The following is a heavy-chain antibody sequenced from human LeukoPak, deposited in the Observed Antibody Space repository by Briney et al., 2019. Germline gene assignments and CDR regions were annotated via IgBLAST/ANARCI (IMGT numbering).Heavy chain of an antibody. CDR3: AKDGGYSYLFYFDY. J-gene: IGHJ4*02. D-gene: IGHD5-18*01. CDR1: GFTFDDYA. Sequence: GRSLRLSCAASGFTFDDYAMHWVRQAPGKGLEWVSGISWNSGSIGYADSVKGRFTISRDNAKNSLYLQMNSLRAEDTALYYCAKDGGYSYLFYFDYWGQGTLVTVSS. CDR2: ISWNSGSI. V-gene: IGHV3-9*01.